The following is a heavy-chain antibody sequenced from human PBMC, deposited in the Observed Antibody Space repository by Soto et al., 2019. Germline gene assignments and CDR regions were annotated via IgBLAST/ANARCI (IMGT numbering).Heavy chain of an antibody. CDR3: ARTLYYYDSSGYFDAFDI. D-gene: IGHD3-22*01. CDR2: IIPIFGTA. J-gene: IGHJ3*02. Sequence: GASVKVSCKASGDTFSSYAISWVRQAPGQGLEWMGGIIPIFGTANYAQKFQGRVTITADESTSTAYMELSSLRSEDTAVYYCARTLYYYDSSGYFDAFDIWGQGTMVTVSS. V-gene: IGHV1-69*13. CDR1: GDTFSSYA.